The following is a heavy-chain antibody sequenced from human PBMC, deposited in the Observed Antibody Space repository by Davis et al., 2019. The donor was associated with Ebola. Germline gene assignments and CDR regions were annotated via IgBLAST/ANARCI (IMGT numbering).Heavy chain of an antibody. V-gene: IGHV6-1*01. Sequence: HSQTLSLTCAISGDSVPRKGAAWNWIRQSPSRGLEWLGGTYYESKRYIDYAPFVRSRITINPDTAKNQLSLQVDSVTPEDTAVYYCARGWLRTGMDVWGKGTTVTVSS. CDR1: GDSVPRKGAA. D-gene: IGHD5-12*01. J-gene: IGHJ6*04. CDR2: TYYESKRYI. CDR3: ARGWLRTGMDV.